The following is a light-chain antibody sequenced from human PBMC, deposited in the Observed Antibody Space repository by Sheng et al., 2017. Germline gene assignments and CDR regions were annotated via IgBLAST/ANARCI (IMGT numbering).Light chain of an antibody. CDR3: QHYNSYRWT. CDR2: KAS. CDR1: QSINTW. J-gene: IGKJ1*01. V-gene: IGKV1-5*03. Sequence: DIQMTHSPSTLSASVGDRVTITCRASQSINTWLAWYQQKPGKAPKRLIYKASTLESGVPSRFSGSGSGTEFTLTISSLQPDDFATYYCQHYNSYRWTFGQGTKVDIK.